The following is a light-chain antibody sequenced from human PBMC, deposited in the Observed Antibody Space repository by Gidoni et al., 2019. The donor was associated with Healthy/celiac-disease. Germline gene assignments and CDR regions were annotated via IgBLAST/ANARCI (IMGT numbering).Light chain of an antibody. CDR2: QAS. J-gene: IGLJ3*02. V-gene: IGLV3-1*01. CDR1: KLGDKY. Sequence: SYELTQPPSVSVSPGQTASLTCSGDKLGDKYACWYQQKPGQSPVLVIYQASKRPSGIPGRFSGSNSGNTATLTISGTQEMDEADYYCQAWDSSTGVFGGGTKLTVL. CDR3: QAWDSSTGV.